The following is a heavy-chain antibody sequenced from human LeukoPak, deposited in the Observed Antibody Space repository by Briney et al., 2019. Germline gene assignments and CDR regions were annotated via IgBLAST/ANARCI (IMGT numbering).Heavy chain of an antibody. CDR1: GGSISSYY. D-gene: IGHD5-18*01. V-gene: IGHV4-59*01. CDR3: ARAEYSYGLFDY. CDR2: IYYSGST. J-gene: IGHJ4*02. Sequence: SETLSLTCTVSGGSISSYYWSWIRQPPGKGLEWIGYIYYSGSTNYNPSPKSRVTISVDTSKNQFSLKLSSVTAADTAVYYCARAEYSYGLFDYWGQGTLVTVSS.